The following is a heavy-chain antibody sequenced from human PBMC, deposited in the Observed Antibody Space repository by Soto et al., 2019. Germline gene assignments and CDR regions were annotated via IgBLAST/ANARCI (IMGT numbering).Heavy chain of an antibody. D-gene: IGHD6-19*01. Sequence: QVQLVESGGGVIQPGRSLRLSCAASGLTLSNYAMHWVRRARGKGLEWVAVISYDGSNRYYADSVKGRFTISRDNSKNTLYLQMNSLRAEDTAVYYCARVTQAVAADYWGQGTLVTVSS. V-gene: IGHV3-30-3*01. CDR3: ARVTQAVAADY. J-gene: IGHJ4*02. CDR2: ISYDGSNR. CDR1: GLTLSNYA.